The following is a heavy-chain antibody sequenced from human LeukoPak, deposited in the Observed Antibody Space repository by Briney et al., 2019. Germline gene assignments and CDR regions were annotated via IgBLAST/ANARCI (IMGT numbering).Heavy chain of an antibody. CDR1: GYTFTSYG. CDR2: FDPEDGEA. D-gene: IGHD2-2*01. V-gene: IGHV1-24*01. CDR3: ETVVVPTAPSYYYYYYMDV. Sequence: ASVKVSCKAPGYTFTSYGISWVRQAPGKGLEWMAGFDPEDGEATFAQNFQGRVTMTEDTSTDTAYMELSSLRSEDTALYYCETVVVPTAPSYYYYYYMDVWGKGTTVTVSS. J-gene: IGHJ6*03.